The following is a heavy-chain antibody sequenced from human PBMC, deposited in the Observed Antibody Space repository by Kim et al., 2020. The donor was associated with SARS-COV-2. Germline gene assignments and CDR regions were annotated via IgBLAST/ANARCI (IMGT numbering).Heavy chain of an antibody. CDR3: AKDHESSGWPTFDY. J-gene: IGHJ4*02. V-gene: IGHV3-23*01. D-gene: IGHD3-22*01. Sequence: YADSVKGRFTVSRGNARNTLYLQMDRLRAEDTALYYCAKDHESSGWPTFDYWGQGTQVTVSS.